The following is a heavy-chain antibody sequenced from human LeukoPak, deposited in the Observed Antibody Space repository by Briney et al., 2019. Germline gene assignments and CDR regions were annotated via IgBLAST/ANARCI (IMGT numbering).Heavy chain of an antibody. CDR1: GFTFSSYA. CDR3: ARTLSSRWTFDY. D-gene: IGHD6-13*01. V-gene: IGHV3-23*01. Sequence: GGSLRLSCAASGFTFSSYAMSWVRQAPGKGREWVSAISGTGASTYYADSVKGRFTISRDNSKNTLFLQMNSLRAEDTAVYYCARTLSSRWTFDYWGQGTLVTVSS. CDR2: ISGTGAST. J-gene: IGHJ4*02.